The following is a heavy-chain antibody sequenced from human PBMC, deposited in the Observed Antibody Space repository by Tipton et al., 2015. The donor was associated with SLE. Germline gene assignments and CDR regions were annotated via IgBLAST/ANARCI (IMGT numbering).Heavy chain of an antibody. CDR1: GGSISSSSYY. CDR3: ARQAAAAGTGAFDI. Sequence: LRLSCTVSGGSISSSSYYWGWIRQPPGKGLEWIGYIYYSGSTNYNPSLKSRVTISVDTSKNQFSLKLSSVTAADTAVYYCARQAAAAGTGAFDIWGQGTMVTVSS. V-gene: IGHV4-61*05. CDR2: IYYSGST. J-gene: IGHJ3*02. D-gene: IGHD6-13*01.